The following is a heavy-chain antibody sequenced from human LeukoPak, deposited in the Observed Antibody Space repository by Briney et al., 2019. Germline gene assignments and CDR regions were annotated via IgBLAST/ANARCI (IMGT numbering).Heavy chain of an antibody. CDR3: ARVGYYYGSGSYPPTVDY. J-gene: IGHJ4*02. V-gene: IGHV1-18*01. Sequence: ASVKVSCKASGYTFTSYGISWVRQAPGQGLEWMGWISAYNGNTNYAQKLQGRVTMTTDTSTSTAYMELRSLRSDDTAAYYCARVGYYYGSGSYPPTVDYWGQGTLVTVSS. CDR1: GYTFTSYG. D-gene: IGHD3-10*01. CDR2: ISAYNGNT.